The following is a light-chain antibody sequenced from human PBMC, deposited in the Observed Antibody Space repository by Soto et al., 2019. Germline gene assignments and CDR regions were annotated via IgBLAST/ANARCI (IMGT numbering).Light chain of an antibody. CDR2: GGS. J-gene: IGKJ1*01. Sequence: DIVLTQSPGTLSLSPGERATLSCRTSQSVSSNHLAWYQQKPGQAPRLLIYGGSSRATGIPVRFSGSGSETDFTLTITRLEPEDFAVFYCQQYGGAPWTFGQGTRVEMK. V-gene: IGKV3-20*01. CDR3: QQYGGAPWT. CDR1: QSVSSNH.